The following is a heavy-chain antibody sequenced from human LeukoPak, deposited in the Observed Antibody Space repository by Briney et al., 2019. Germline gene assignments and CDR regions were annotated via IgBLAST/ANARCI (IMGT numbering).Heavy chain of an antibody. CDR3: VRDDGGIAAAGTDGWFDP. J-gene: IGHJ5*02. V-gene: IGHV4-4*07. CDR2: IYTSGST. D-gene: IGHD6-13*01. CDR1: GGSISSYY. Sequence: SETLSLTCTVSGGSISSYYWSWIRQPAGKGLEWIGRIYTSGSTNYNPSLKSRVTMSVDTSKNQFSLKLSSVTAADTAVYYCVRDDGGIAAAGTDGWFDPWGQGTLVTVSS.